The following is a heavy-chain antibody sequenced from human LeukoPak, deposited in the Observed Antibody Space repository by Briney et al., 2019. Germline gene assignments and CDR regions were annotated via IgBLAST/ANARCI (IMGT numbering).Heavy chain of an antibody. V-gene: IGHV3-43*01. CDR2: IGWDGTNI. D-gene: IGHD3-3*01. J-gene: IGHJ6*02. Sequence: GGSLRLSCAASGFTFDRHTMHWVRRPPGKGPEWVSLIGWDGTNIDYADSVKGRFTISRDNSKNFVYLQMHSLRTEDTALYYCTKDMEWGMDVWGQGTTVIVSS. CDR1: GFTFDRHT. CDR3: TKDMEWGMDV.